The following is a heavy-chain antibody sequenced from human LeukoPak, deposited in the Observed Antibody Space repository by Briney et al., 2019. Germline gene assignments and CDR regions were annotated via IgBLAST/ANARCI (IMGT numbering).Heavy chain of an antibody. J-gene: IGHJ3*02. V-gene: IGHV5-51*01. Sequence: GESLKISCKGSGYSFTSYWIGWVRQMPGKGLEWMGIIYPGDSDTRYSPSFQCQVTISADKSISTAYLQWSSLKASDTAMYYCARYLDSSGYYDAFDIWGQGTMVTVSS. CDR2: IYPGDSDT. D-gene: IGHD3-22*01. CDR1: GYSFTSYW. CDR3: ARYLDSSGYYDAFDI.